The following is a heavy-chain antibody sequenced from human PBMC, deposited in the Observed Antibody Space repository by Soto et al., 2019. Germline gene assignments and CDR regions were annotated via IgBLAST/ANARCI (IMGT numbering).Heavy chain of an antibody. CDR3: AKDRGLADPHYYGLDV. D-gene: IGHD3-10*01. V-gene: IGHV3-30*18. CDR1: NFTFSTYG. J-gene: IGHJ6*02. Sequence: GWSLRLSCAASNFTFSTYGMHWVRQTPGKGLEWLAVISYDGSKTHHGDSVKGRFTISRDNTKDTLFLQMDSLRVDDTAMYYCAKDRGLADPHYYGLDVWGQGTTVTV. CDR2: ISYDGSKT.